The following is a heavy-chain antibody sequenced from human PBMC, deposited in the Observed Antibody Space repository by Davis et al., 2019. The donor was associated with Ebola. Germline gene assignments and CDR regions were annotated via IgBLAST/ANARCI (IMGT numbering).Heavy chain of an antibody. D-gene: IGHD2-2*01. CDR2: MNPNSGNT. CDR1: GYTFTSYG. V-gene: IGHV1-8*02. CDR3: ARAVRYPVVVTRSSRKYYFDY. Sequence: ASVKVSCKASGYTFTSYGISWVRQATGQGLEWMGWMNPNSGNTGYAQNFQGRVTLTRNTSISTAYMDLSSLRSEDTAVYYCARAVRYPVVVTRSSRKYYFDYWGQGTRVTVSS. J-gene: IGHJ4*02.